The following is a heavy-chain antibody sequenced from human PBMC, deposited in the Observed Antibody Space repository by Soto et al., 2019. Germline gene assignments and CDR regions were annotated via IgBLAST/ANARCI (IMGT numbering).Heavy chain of an antibody. Sequence: GGSLRLSCAASGFTFDDSAMHWVRQAPGKGLEWVSGINWNSGSIGYADSVKGRFTISRDNAKNSLYLQMNSLRTEDTALYYCAKGYNYDRSGNPDYWGQGTLVTVSS. CDR3: AKGYNYDRSGNPDY. CDR1: GFTFDDSA. V-gene: IGHV3-9*01. CDR2: INWNSGSI. D-gene: IGHD3-22*01. J-gene: IGHJ4*02.